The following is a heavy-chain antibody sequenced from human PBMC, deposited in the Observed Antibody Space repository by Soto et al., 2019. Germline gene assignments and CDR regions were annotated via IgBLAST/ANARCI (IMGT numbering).Heavy chain of an antibody. V-gene: IGHV3-48*02. CDR2: ICSSRSTK. J-gene: IGHJ5*02. D-gene: IGHD3-3*01. CDR1: GFTFSSYG. Sequence: PGGSLRLSCAASGFTFSSYGMHWVRKAPGKGLEWVSFICSSRSTKYYADSVKGRFTISRDNAKNSLYLQMNSLRDEDTAVYYCAGGTIFGVAYNWFDPWGQGTLVTVSS. CDR3: AGGTIFGVAYNWFDP.